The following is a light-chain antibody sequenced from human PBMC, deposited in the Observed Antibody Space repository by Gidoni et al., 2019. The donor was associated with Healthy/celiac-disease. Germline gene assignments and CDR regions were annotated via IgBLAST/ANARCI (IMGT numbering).Light chain of an antibody. J-gene: IGKJ3*01. CDR1: QSVSSSY. CDR3: QQYGSSPLT. V-gene: IGKV3-20*01. CDR2: GAS. Sequence: EIVLTQSPGTLSLSPGERATLSCRARQSVSSSYLAWYQQKPGQAPRLLIFGASSRATGIPDRFSGSGSGTDFTLTISRLEPEDFAVYYCQQYGSSPLTFXPXTKVDIK.